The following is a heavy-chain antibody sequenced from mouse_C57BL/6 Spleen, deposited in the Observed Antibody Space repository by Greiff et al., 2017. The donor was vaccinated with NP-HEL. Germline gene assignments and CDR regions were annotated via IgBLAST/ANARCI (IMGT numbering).Heavy chain of an antibody. V-gene: IGHV1-64*01. Sequence: QVQLQQPGAELVKPGASVKLSCKASGYTFTSYWMHWVKQRPGQGLEWIGMIHPNSGSTNYNEKFKSKATLTVDKSSSTAYMQLSSLTSEDSAVYYCARSLYKGITMDYWGQGTSVTVSS. CDR3: ARSLYKGITMDY. J-gene: IGHJ4*01. CDR1: GYTFTSYW. CDR2: IHPNSGST. D-gene: IGHD1-1*01.